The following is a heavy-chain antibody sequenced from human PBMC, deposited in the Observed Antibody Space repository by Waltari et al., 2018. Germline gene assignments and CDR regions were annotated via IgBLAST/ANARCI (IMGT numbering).Heavy chain of an antibody. CDR2: ISSNGGSK. CDR3: ARGQQLVQRPFDI. J-gene: IGHJ3*02. Sequence: EVQLVESGGGLVQPGGSLRLSCAASGVIFSSYAMHWVRQAPGKGLEYVSAISSNGGSKDYADSGKGTFTIYRDKSKNTLYLQMGSLGAEDMSVYYCARGQQLVQRPFDIWGQGTMVTVSS. V-gene: IGHV3-64*07. D-gene: IGHD6-13*01. CDR1: GVIFSSYA.